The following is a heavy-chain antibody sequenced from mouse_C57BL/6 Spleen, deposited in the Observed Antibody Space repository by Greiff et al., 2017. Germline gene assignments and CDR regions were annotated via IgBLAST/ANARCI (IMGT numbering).Heavy chain of an antibody. V-gene: IGHV1-75*01. CDR1: GYTFTDYY. Sequence: QVQLQQPGPELVKPGASVKISCKASGYTFTDYYINWVKQRPGQGLEWIGWIVPGSGSTYYNEKFKGKATLTVDKSSSTAYMLLSSLTSEDSAVYFCAYYYSRSNWYFDVWGTGTTVTVSS. CDR3: AYYYSRSNWYFDV. J-gene: IGHJ1*03. CDR2: IVPGSGST. D-gene: IGHD1-1*01.